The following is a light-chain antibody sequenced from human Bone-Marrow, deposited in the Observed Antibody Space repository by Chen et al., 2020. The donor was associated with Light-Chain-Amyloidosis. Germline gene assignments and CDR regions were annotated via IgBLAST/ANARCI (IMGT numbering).Light chain of an antibody. CDR3: TSYTHSYTWV. CDR1: SSDVGTYKY. CDR2: EVS. Sequence: QSALTQPASVSGSPGQSITISCTGTSSDVGTYKYVSWFQHYPGNAPKLLIYEVSNRPSGVSNRVAGSKSGNTASLASAGVRAEDEADYYCTSYTHSYTWVFGGGTKVTV. V-gene: IGLV2-14*01. J-gene: IGLJ3*02.